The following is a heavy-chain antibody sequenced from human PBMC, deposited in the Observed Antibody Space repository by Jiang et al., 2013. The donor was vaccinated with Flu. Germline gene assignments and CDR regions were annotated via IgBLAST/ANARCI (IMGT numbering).Heavy chain of an antibody. J-gene: IGHJ4*02. Sequence: VESGAEVKKPGESLKISCKGSGYRFTSYWIGWVRQMPGKGLEWMGIIYPDDSDIRYSPSFQGQVTISADKSISTASLQWSSLKASDTAMYYCARWLLGSTTPHFDHWGQGTLVTVTS. CDR1: GYRFTSYW. V-gene: IGHV5-51*01. CDR2: IYPDDSDI. CDR3: ARWLLGSTTPHFDH. D-gene: IGHD2/OR15-2a*01.